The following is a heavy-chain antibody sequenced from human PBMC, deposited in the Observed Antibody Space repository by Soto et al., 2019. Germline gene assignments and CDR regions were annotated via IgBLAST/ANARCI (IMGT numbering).Heavy chain of an antibody. CDR3: ARNMDYYYGPGSGNGHGF. CDR1: GYTFTAYY. V-gene: IGHV1-2*02. CDR2: INPKFGDT. D-gene: IGHD3-10*01. Sequence: QVQLVQSGAEVKEPGDSVRVSCEASGYTFTAYYIHWVRQAPGQGLEWMGWINPKFGDTTYRQDFQGRVSMTRDMSISTVYMELSRLTSDDTAIYYCARNMDYYYGPGSGNGHGFWGQGTTVTVFS. J-gene: IGHJ6*02.